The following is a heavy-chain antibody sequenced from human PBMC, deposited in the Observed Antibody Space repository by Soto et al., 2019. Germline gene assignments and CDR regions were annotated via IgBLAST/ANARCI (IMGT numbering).Heavy chain of an antibody. J-gene: IGHJ4*02. Sequence: EVQVLESGGGLVQPGGCLRVSCAASGVTFSTYAMNWVRQAPGKGLEWVSGISGSGDSTYYADSVKGRFTVSRDNSKNTLYLQMNSLRAEDTAVFYCAKERSSGWSFDYWGQGTLVTVSS. D-gene: IGHD6-19*01. CDR1: GVTFSTYA. CDR3: AKERSSGWSFDY. CDR2: ISGSGDST. V-gene: IGHV3-23*01.